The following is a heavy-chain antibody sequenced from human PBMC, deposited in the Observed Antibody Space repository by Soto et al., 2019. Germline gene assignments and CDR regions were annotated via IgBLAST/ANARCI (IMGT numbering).Heavy chain of an antibody. J-gene: IGHJ5*02. CDR2: TYYRSKWYN. D-gene: IGHD5-12*01. V-gene: IGHV6-1*01. CDR1: GDSVSSNGVA. CDR3: AKGDNLGPKTGYAFDP. Sequence: SQTLSLTCAISGDSVSSNGVALNWIRQSPARGLEWLGRTYYRSKWYNDYAVSVKSRIIINPDTSNNQFSLQLNSVTPEDTAVYFCAKGDNLGPKTGYAFDPWGQGIMVTVSS.